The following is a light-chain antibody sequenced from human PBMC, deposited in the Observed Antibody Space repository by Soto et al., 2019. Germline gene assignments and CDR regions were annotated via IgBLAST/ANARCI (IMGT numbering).Light chain of an antibody. CDR2: GAS. CDR1: XXXXXX. J-gene: IGKJ2*01. CDR3: QQYASNVAT. Sequence: DIQMTQSPSSLSASVGDRVTITCRXXXXXXXXVAWFQPKPGKAPKSLIYGASSLHSGVPSRFXXSGXXXXXXXXXXXLXPEDFATXYXQQYASNVATFGQGTTLEV. V-gene: IGKV1-16*01.